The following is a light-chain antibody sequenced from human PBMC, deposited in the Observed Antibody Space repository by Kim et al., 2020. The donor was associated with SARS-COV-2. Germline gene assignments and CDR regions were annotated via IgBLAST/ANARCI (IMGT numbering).Light chain of an antibody. V-gene: IGLV3-9*01. CDR3: QVWDKTAV. J-gene: IGLJ2*01. Sequence: SYELTQPLSVSVALGQTATITCGANNIENKNVHWYQQKPGQAPVLVIYRDVNRPSGIPERFSGSNSGNAATLTIIRVQAGDEADYYCQVWDKTAVFGGGT. CDR1: NIENKN. CDR2: RDV.